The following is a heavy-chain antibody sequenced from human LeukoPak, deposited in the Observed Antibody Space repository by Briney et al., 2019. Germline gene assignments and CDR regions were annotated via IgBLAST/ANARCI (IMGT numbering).Heavy chain of an antibody. Sequence: GGSLRLSCAASGFTFSSYAMHWVRQAPGEGREWGAVISYDGSNKYYADSVKGRLTSSRDNTKNTLYLQMNSLRAEDTAVYYCAREVSAHTFDPWGQGTLVTASS. D-gene: IGHD1-14*01. CDR1: GFTFSSYA. CDR2: ISYDGSNK. CDR3: AREVSAHTFDP. J-gene: IGHJ5*02. V-gene: IGHV3-30*01.